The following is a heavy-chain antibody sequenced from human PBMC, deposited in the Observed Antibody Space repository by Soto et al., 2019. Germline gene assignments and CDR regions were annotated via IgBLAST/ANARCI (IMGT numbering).Heavy chain of an antibody. Sequence: SETLSLTCTVSGGSISSSSYYWGWIRQPPGKGLEWIGSIYYSGSTYYNPSLKSRVTISVDTSKNQFSLKLSSVTAADTAVYYCARLTDGWELLTNYYYYYYMDVWGKGTTVTVSS. D-gene: IGHD3-10*01. V-gene: IGHV4-39*01. J-gene: IGHJ6*03. CDR2: IYYSGST. CDR3: ARLTDGWELLTNYYYYYYMDV. CDR1: GGSISSSSYY.